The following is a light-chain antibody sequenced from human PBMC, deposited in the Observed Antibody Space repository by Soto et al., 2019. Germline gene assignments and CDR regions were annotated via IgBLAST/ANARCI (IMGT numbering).Light chain of an antibody. CDR3: QHYNSFSLT. V-gene: IGKV1-5*03. CDR2: KAS. J-gene: IGKJ1*01. CDR1: QNIDNW. Sequence: DVQISQSPATLSASVGDRVTMTCRASQNIDNWLAWYQQKPRKAPKLLIYKASSLESGVPSRFRGSGSGTEFTLTINNLQTDDFATYYCQHYNSFSLTLGPGTKVDIK.